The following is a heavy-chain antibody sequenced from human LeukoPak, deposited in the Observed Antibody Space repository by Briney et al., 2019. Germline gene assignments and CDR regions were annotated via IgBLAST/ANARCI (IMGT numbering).Heavy chain of an antibody. CDR1: GFTFTSYA. CDR3: ARDRSGSYYEPFDC. J-gene: IGHJ4*02. Sequence: GGSLRLSCAASGFTFTSYAMTWVRQAPGKGLEWVSSISDSGGSTYYADSVKGRFTISRDNSKNTLYLQMNSLRAEDTAVYYCARDRSGSYYEPFDCWGQGTLVTVSS. D-gene: IGHD3-10*01. CDR2: ISDSGGST. V-gene: IGHV3-23*01.